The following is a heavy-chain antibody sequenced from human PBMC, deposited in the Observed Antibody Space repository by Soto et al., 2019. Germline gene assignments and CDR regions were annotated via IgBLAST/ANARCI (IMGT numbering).Heavy chain of an antibody. CDR3: ATTLPWGSSWFNFDY. D-gene: IGHD6-13*01. Sequence: QVQLVESGGGVVQPGRSLRLSCAASGFTFSNYGMHWVRQAPGKGLEWVAVISYDESNKYYADSVKGRFTISRDNSKHTLYLQMNSLRAEDTAVYYCATTLPWGSSWFNFDYWGQGTLVTVSS. V-gene: IGHV3-30*03. CDR2: ISYDESNK. CDR1: GFTFSNYG. J-gene: IGHJ4*02.